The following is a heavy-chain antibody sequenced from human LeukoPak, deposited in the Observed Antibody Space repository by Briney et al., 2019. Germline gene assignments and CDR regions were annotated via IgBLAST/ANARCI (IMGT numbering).Heavy chain of an antibody. D-gene: IGHD7-27*01. CDR2: ISPNNGDT. CDR3: ARELGRNAFDV. CDR1: GYTFSDNH. Sequence: ASVKVSCKASGYTFSDNHMYWIRQAPGQGLECMGWISPNNGDTNYAQKFQGRITMTGDTSISTGYMELSSLRSDDTAVYYSARELGRNAFDVWGQGTMVTVSS. J-gene: IGHJ3*01. V-gene: IGHV1-2*02.